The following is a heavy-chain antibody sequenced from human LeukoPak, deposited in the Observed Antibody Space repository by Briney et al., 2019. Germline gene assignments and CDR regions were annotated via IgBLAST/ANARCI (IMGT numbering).Heavy chain of an antibody. J-gene: IGHJ4*02. V-gene: IGHV4-39*01. CDR2: IYYSGST. Sequence: SETLSLTCTVSGGSISSSSYYWGWIRQPPGKGLEWIGSIYYSGSTYYNPSLKSRVTISVDTSKNQFSLKLSSVTAADTAVYYCARAYSGYDYYWGQETLVTVSS. D-gene: IGHD5-12*01. CDR1: GGSISSSSYY. CDR3: ARAYSGYDYY.